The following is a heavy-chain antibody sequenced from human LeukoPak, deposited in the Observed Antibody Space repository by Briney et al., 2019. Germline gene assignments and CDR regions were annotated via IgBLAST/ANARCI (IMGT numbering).Heavy chain of an antibody. V-gene: IGHV4-61*02. Sequence: PSQTLSLTCTVSGGSISSGSYYWSWIRQPAGKGLEWIGRIYTSGSTNYNPSLKSRVTISVDTSKNQFSLKLSSVTAADTAVYYCARGEGLWFGAYYFDYWGQGTLVTVSS. D-gene: IGHD3-10*01. CDR1: GGSISSGSYY. CDR3: ARGEGLWFGAYYFDY. J-gene: IGHJ4*02. CDR2: IYTSGST.